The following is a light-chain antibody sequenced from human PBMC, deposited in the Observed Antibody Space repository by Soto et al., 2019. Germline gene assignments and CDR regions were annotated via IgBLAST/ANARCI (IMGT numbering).Light chain of an antibody. CDR3: QHSYRTPPA. CDR1: QSISSY. V-gene: IGKV1-39*01. Sequence: DIQMTQSPSSLSASVGDRVTITCRASQSISSYLNWYQQKPGKAPKLLIYAASSVQSGVPSRFSGSGLGTDVTLTISSLKPEDSATDYCQHSYRTPPAFGQGTKVEIK. CDR2: AAS. J-gene: IGKJ1*01.